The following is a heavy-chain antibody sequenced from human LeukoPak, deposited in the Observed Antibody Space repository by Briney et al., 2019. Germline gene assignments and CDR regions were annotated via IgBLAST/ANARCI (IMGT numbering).Heavy chain of an antibody. CDR2: IYTSGST. CDR3: ARHSLPPDGENYGSGSYYPFDY. D-gene: IGHD3-10*01. V-gene: IGHV4-61*02. Sequence: SETLSLTCTVSGGSISSGSYYWSWIRQPAGKGLEWIGRIYTSGSTNYSPSLKSRVTISVDTSKNQFSLKLSSVTAADTAVYYCARHSLPPDGENYGSGSYYPFDYWGQGTLVTVSS. CDR1: GGSISSGSYY. J-gene: IGHJ4*02.